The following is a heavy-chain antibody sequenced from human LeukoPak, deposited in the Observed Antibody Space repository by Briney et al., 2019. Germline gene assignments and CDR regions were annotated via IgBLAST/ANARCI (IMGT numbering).Heavy chain of an antibody. CDR1: GGSISSSSYY. V-gene: IGHV4-39*07. D-gene: IGHD2-2*02. CDR2: IYYSGST. CDR3: ASSKGGDIPFDY. J-gene: IGHJ4*02. Sequence: SETLSLTCTVSGGSISSSSYYWGWIRQPPGKGLEWIGSIYYSGSTYYNPSLKSRVTISVDTSKNQFSLKLSSVTAADTAVYYCASSKGGDIPFDYWGQGTLVTVSS.